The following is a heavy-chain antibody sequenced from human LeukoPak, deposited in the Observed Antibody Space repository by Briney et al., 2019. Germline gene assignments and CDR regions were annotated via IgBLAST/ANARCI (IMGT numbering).Heavy chain of an antibody. CDR3: ARANGDFDY. J-gene: IGHJ4*02. V-gene: IGHV3-11*06. D-gene: IGHD4-17*01. Sequence: GGSLRLSCAASGFTFSDYYMSWIRQAPGKGLEWVSYISSSSSYTNYADSAKGRFTISRDNAKNSLYLQMNSLRAEDTAVYYCARANGDFDYWGQGTLVTVSS. CDR2: ISSSSSYT. CDR1: GFTFSDYY.